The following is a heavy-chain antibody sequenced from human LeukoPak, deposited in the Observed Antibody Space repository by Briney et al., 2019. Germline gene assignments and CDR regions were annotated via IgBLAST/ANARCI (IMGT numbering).Heavy chain of an antibody. J-gene: IGHJ3*01. CDR3: AREPIYYYDSSGYVDA. Sequence: GGSLRLSCAASGFTFSSYSMNWVRQAPGKGLEWVSVIYSGGSTYYADSVKGRFTISRDNSKNTLYLQMNSLRAEDTAVYYCAREPIYYYDSSGYVDAWGQGTMVTVSS. V-gene: IGHV3-66*02. CDR1: GFTFSSYS. CDR2: IYSGGST. D-gene: IGHD3-22*01.